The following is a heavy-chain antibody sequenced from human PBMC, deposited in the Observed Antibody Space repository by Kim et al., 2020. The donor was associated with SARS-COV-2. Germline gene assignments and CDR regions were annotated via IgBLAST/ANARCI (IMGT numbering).Heavy chain of an antibody. CDR2: ISGSGGST. D-gene: IGHD3-22*01. Sequence: GGSLRLSCAASGFTFSSYAMSWVRQAPGKGLEWVSAISGSGGSTYYADSVKGRFTISRDNSKNTLYLQMNSLRAEDTAVYYCAKKPYDSSGYYYEGAVDYWGQGTLVTVSS. CDR1: GFTFSSYA. CDR3: AKKPYDSSGYYYEGAVDY. J-gene: IGHJ4*02. V-gene: IGHV3-23*01.